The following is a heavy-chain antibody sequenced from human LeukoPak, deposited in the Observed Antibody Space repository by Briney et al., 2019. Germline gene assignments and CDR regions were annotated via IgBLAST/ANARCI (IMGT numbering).Heavy chain of an antibody. D-gene: IGHD6-19*01. V-gene: IGHV3-23*01. J-gene: IGHJ4*02. CDR2: ISGSGGST. CDR3: AKARGIAVAGTPADY. CDR1: GFTFSSYG. Sequence: GGSLRLSWAASGFTFSSYGMSWVRQAPGKGLEWVSAISGSGGSTYYADSVKGRFTISRDNSKNTLYLQMNSLRAEDTAVYYCAKARGIAVAGTPADYWGQGTLVTVSS.